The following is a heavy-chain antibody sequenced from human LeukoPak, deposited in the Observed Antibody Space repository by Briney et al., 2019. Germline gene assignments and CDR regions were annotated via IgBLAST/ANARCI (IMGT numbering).Heavy chain of an antibody. CDR1: GGSISTSSYC. CDR3: ARHPSSAWHADY. J-gene: IGHJ4*01. D-gene: IGHD6-25*01. Sequence: SETLSLTCAVSGGSISTSSYCWGWIRQPPGKGLEWIGSISYSGTTYYNPSLKSRVTISVDTSNNQFSLRLTSVTAADTAVYFCARHPSSAWHADYWGHGTLVTVSS. CDR2: ISYSGTT. V-gene: IGHV4-39*01.